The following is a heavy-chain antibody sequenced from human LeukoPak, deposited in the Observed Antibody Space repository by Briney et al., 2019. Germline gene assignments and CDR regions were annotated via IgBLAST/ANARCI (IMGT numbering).Heavy chain of an antibody. Sequence: GGSLRLSCAASGFTFSSYGMHWVRQAPGKGLEWVAFIRYDGSNKYYADSVKGRFTISRDNSKNTLYLQMNSLRAEDTAVYYCAKGVYCSGGSCYRRGGAFDIWGQGTMVTVSS. J-gene: IGHJ3*02. CDR2: IRYDGSNK. CDR1: GFTFSSYG. D-gene: IGHD2-15*01. CDR3: AKGVYCSGGSCYRRGGAFDI. V-gene: IGHV3-30*02.